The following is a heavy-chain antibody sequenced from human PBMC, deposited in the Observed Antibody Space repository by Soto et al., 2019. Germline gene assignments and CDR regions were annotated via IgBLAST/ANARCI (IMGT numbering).Heavy chain of an antibody. V-gene: IGHV3-48*01. J-gene: IGHJ6*03. Sequence: GGSLRLSCAASGFTFSSYSMNWVRQAPGKGMEWVSYISSSSSTIYYADSVKGRFTISRDNAKNSLYLQMNSLRAEDTAVYYCARDNADSSSSEDYYYYYYMDVWGKGTTVTVSS. D-gene: IGHD6-6*01. CDR1: GFTFSSYS. CDR2: ISSSSSTI. CDR3: ARDNADSSSSEDYYYYYYMDV.